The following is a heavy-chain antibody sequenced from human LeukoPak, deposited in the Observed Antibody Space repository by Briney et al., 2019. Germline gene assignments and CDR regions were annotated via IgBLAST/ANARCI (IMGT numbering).Heavy chain of an antibody. J-gene: IGHJ4*02. Sequence: GGSLRLSCAASGFTFSSYEMNWVRQAPGKGREWVSYISSSDSTIYYADSVKGRFTISRDNAKNSLFLQMNSLRVEDTAVYYCARGDTAMVDYWGQGTLVTVSS. D-gene: IGHD5-18*01. CDR2: ISSSDSTI. V-gene: IGHV3-48*03. CDR1: GFTFSSYE. CDR3: ARGDTAMVDY.